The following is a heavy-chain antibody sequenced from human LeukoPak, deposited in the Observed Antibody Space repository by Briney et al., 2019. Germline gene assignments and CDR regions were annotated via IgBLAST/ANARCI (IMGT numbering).Heavy chain of an antibody. CDR3: ARDISITIFGVAGPYYYGMDV. V-gene: IGHV1-2*02. CDR1: GYTFTGYY. CDR2: INPNSGGT. D-gene: IGHD3-3*01. J-gene: IGHJ6*02. Sequence: ASVKVSCKASGYTFTGYYMHWVRQAPGQGLEWMGWINPNSGGTNYAQKFQGRVTMTRDTSISTAYMELSRLRSDGTAVYYCARDISITIFGVAGPYYYGMDVWGQGTTVTVSS.